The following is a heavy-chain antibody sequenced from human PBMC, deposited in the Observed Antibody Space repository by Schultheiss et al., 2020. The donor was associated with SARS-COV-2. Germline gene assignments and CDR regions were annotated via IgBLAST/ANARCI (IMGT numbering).Heavy chain of an antibody. CDR3: ARERVRYFDWLSPADAFDI. D-gene: IGHD3-9*01. J-gene: IGHJ3*02. V-gene: IGHV4-59*12. CDR2: IYYSGST. CDR1: GGSISSYY. Sequence: SQTLSLTCTVSGGSISSYYWSWIRQPPGKGLEWIGSIYYSGSTNYNPSLKSRVTISVDTSKNQFSLKLSSVTAADTAVYYCARERVRYFDWLSPADAFDIWGQGTMVTVSS.